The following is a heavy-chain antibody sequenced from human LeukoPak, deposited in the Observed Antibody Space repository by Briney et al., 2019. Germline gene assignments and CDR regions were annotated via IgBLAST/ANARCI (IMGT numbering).Heavy chain of an antibody. D-gene: IGHD3-22*01. Sequence: PETLSLTCAVYGGSFSGYYWSWIRRPPGKGLEWIGEINHSGSTNYNPSLKSRVTISVDTSKNQFSLKLSSVTAADTAVYYCARYDSSGYSYRGGFDYWGQGTLVTVSS. CDR1: GGSFSGYY. J-gene: IGHJ4*02. V-gene: IGHV4-34*01. CDR3: ARYDSSGYSYRGGFDY. CDR2: INHSGST.